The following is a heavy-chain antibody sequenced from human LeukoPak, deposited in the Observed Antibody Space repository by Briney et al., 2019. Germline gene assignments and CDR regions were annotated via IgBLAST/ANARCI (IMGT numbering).Heavy chain of an antibody. CDR3: AKDLGGLYSSRAIDY. Sequence: GGSLRLSCAASGFTFSSYAMRWVRQAPGKGLEWVSAISGIGDSTYYTDSVKCRFTISRDNSKNTLYLQMNSLRAEDTAVYYCAKDLGGLYSSRAIDYWGQGTLVTVSS. J-gene: IGHJ4*02. V-gene: IGHV3-23*01. D-gene: IGHD3-22*01. CDR2: ISGIGDST. CDR1: GFTFSSYA.